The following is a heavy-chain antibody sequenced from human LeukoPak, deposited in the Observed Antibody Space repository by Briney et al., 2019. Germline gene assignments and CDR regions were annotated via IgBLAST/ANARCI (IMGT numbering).Heavy chain of an antibody. J-gene: IGHJ4*02. CDR1: GFTFSNYW. D-gene: IGHD3-10*01. CDR2: INSDGSST. V-gene: IGHV3-74*01. Sequence: GGSLRLSCIASGFTFSNYWMHWVRHAPGKGLVWVSRINSDGSSTSYADSVKGRFTISRDNAKDTLYLQMNSLRAEDTAVYYCAREVGSGNSDRYFDYWGQGTLVTVSS. CDR3: AREVGSGNSDRYFDY.